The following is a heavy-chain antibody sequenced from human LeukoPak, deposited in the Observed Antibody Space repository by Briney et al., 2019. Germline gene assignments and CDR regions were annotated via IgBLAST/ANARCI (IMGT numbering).Heavy chain of an antibody. Sequence: GGSLRLSCAASGFTFSSHRMSWVRQAPGKGLEWVANIKQDGSEKYYVDSVKGRFTISRDNAKNSLYLQMNSLRAEDTAVYYCARDLFFLPGVLWSGFDYWGQGTLVTVSS. D-gene: IGHD7-27*01. CDR3: ARDLFFLPGVLWSGFDY. J-gene: IGHJ4*02. CDR2: IKQDGSEK. V-gene: IGHV3-7*01. CDR1: GFTFSSHR.